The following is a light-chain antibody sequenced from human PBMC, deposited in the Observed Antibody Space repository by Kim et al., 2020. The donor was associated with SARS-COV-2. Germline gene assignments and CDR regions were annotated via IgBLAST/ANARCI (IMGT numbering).Light chain of an antibody. CDR2: SDH. J-gene: IGLJ1*01. V-gene: IGLV1-44*01. CDR3: AAWDDSLNGYV. Sequence: GVGMTIPWSGGRSNDGGNGVTWYQQLPGTAPKVVIHSDHQRPSGVPDRISGSKSGTSASLAISGLLSEDEADYYCAAWDDSLNGYVFGAGTKVTVL. CDR1: RSNDGGNG.